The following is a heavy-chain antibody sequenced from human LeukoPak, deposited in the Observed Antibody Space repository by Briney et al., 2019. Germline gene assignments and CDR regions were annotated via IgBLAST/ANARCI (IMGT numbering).Heavy chain of an antibody. Sequence: PGRSLRLSCAASGFTFSSYAMHRVRQAPGKGLEWVAVISSDGSNKYYAGSVKGRFTISRDNFKNTLYLQMNSLRAEDTAVYYCASDYGDPDAADYWGQGTLVTVSS. CDR1: GFTFSSYA. CDR2: ISSDGSNK. J-gene: IGHJ4*02. D-gene: IGHD4-17*01. CDR3: ASDYGDPDAADY. V-gene: IGHV3-30-3*01.